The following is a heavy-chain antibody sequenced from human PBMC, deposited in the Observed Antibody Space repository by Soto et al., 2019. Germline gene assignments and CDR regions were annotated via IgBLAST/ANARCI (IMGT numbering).Heavy chain of an antibody. CDR2: IYYSGSI. CDR1: GGSIRNSD. D-gene: IGHD6-19*01. V-gene: IGHV4-59*01. Sequence: SETLSLTCTVCGGSIRNSDWSWIRQPPGKGLEWIGYIYYSGSINYNPSLKSRVTISEDTSKNQFSLKMSSVTAADTAVYYCAREIAVAGTHYFDYWGQGTQVTVSS. J-gene: IGHJ4*02. CDR3: AREIAVAGTHYFDY.